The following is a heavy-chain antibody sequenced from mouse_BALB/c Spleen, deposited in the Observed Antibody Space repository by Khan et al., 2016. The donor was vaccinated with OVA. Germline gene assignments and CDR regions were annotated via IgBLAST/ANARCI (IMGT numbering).Heavy chain of an antibody. Sequence: QIQLVQSGPELKKPGETVKISCKASGYTFTNYGMNWVKQSPGKALKWMGWINTYTGEPTYADDFKGRFAFSLKTSASTAYLQINNLKDEDTATYFCARPPYFSYTLDHWGQGTSGTVSS. V-gene: IGHV9-3-1*01. CDR3: ARPPYFSYTLDH. J-gene: IGHJ4*01. CDR1: GYTFTNYG. D-gene: IGHD2-10*01. CDR2: INTYTGEP.